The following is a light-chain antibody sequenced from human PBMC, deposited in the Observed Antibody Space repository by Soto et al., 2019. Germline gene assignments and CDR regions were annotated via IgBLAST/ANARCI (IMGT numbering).Light chain of an antibody. V-gene: IGLV2-14*03. CDR1: TSDVGTYIY. CDR3: NSFTSSQTGV. CDR2: DVS. Sequence: QSALTQPASVSGSPGQSITISCTGTTSDVGTYIYVSWYQQYPDKAPKLIIYDVSIRPPGVSDRFSGSKSGNTASLTISGLQADDEADYYCNSFTSSQTGVFGTGTKLTVL. J-gene: IGLJ1*01.